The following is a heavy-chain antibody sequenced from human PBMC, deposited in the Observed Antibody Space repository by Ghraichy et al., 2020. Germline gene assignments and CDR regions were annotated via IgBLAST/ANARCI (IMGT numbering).Heavy chain of an antibody. J-gene: IGHJ5*02. V-gene: IGHV4-34*01. CDR3: ARGITMVRGVTSIIGNWFDP. CDR2: INHSGST. D-gene: IGHD3-10*01. CDR1: GGSFSGYY. Sequence: SETLSLTCAVYGGSFSGYYWSWIRQPPGKGLEWIGEINHSGSTNYNPSLKSRVTISVDTSKNQFSLKLSSVTAADTAVYYCARGITMVRGVTSIIGNWFDPWGQGTLVTVSS.